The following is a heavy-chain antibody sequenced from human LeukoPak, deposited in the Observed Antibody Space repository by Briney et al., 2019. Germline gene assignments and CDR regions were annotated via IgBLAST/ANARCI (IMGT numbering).Heavy chain of an antibody. J-gene: IGHJ4*02. CDR1: GFSMSVYW. V-gene: IGHV3-7*01. Sequence: RAAGSLRLSCEASGFSMSVYWMSWVRQAPGKGLEWVANIKQDGSERNYVDSVKGRFTISRDNAKKSLYLQINSLRAEDTAVYYCARDWGAYYHFFDDWGQGTLVTVSS. CDR3: ARDWGAYYHFFDD. CDR2: IKQDGSER. D-gene: IGHD3-22*01.